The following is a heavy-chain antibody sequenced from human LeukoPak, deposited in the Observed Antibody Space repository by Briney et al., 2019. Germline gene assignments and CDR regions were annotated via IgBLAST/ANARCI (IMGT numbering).Heavy chain of an antibody. V-gene: IGHV4-31*03. CDR2: IYYSGST. J-gene: IGHJ6*04. Sequence: SQTLSLTCTVSGGSISSGGYYWSWIRQHPGKGLEWIGYIYYSGSTYYNPSLKSRVTISVDTSKNQFSLKLSSVTAADTAVYYCARGTMVRGVIITKYGMDVWGKGTTVTVSS. D-gene: IGHD3-10*01. CDR1: GGSISSGGYY. CDR3: ARGTMVRGVIITKYGMDV.